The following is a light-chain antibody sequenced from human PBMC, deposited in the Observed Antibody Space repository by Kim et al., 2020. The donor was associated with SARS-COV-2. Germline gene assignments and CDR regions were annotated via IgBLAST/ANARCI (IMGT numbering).Light chain of an antibody. Sequence: EIQMTQSPSSLSASVGDRVTITCRASQDISRYLNWYQQKPGKAPKLLIDRASSLESGVPSRFSGSGSGTEFTLTINSLQPDDFAPYYCQQYYIYWTFGQGTKVDIK. J-gene: IGKJ1*01. CDR1: QDISRY. V-gene: IGKV1-5*03. CDR3: QQYYIYWT. CDR2: RAS.